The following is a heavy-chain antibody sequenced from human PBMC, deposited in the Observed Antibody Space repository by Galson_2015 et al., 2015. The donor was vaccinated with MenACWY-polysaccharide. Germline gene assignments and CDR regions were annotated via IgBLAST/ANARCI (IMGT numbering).Heavy chain of an antibody. CDR1: GDSVSSNSAA. CDR2: TYYRSKRYN. Sequence: CAISGDSVSSNSAAWNWIRQPPSRGLEWLGRTYYRSKRYNDYAVSVKSRITINPDTSKNHFSLQLNSVTPDDTAIYYCARDPASSSWCYFGYWGQGTLVTVSS. D-gene: IGHD6-13*01. J-gene: IGHJ4*02. CDR3: ARDPASSSWCYFGY. V-gene: IGHV6-1*01.